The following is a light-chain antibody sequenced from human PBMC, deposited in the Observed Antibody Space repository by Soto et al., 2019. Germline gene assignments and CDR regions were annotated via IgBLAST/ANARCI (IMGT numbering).Light chain of an antibody. J-gene: IGKJ1*01. Sequence: DNPMTQSPSSLSASLGDRVTITCRASQGIGNYLAWYQLQPGKVPKLLIYAASTLQSGVPSRFSGSGSGTDFTLTISSLQPEDVATYFCQKYNSAPRTFGQGTKVEI. CDR3: QKYNSAPRT. CDR1: QGIGNY. CDR2: AAS. V-gene: IGKV1-27*01.